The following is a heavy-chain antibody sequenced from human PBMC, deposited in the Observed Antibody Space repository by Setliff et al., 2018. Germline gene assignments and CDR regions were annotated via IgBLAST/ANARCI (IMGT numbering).Heavy chain of an antibody. V-gene: IGHV4-4*07. CDR2: IYTSGST. CDR3: AREQWLDPPGYYYMDV. J-gene: IGHJ6*03. D-gene: IGHD6-19*01. CDR1: YGSINGFF. Sequence: SETLSLTCTVSYGSINGFFWSWIRQPAGKGLEWIGHIYTSGSTDYNPSLRSRVTISVDTSKNQFSLNVRSVTAADTAVYYCAREQWLDPPGYYYMDVWAKGTTVTVSS.